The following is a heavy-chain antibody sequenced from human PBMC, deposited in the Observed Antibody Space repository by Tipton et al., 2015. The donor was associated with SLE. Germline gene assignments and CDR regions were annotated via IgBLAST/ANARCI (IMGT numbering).Heavy chain of an antibody. Sequence: TLSLTCTVSGGSISSSSYYWGWIRQPPGKGLEWIGSIYYSGSTYYNPSLKSRVTISVDTSKNQFSLKLSSVTAADTAVYYCATEQPADYFYYGMDVWGQGTTVTVSS. CDR1: GGSISSSSYY. J-gene: IGHJ6*02. V-gene: IGHV4-39*07. CDR2: IYYSGST. D-gene: IGHD1-14*01. CDR3: ATEQPADYFYYGMDV.